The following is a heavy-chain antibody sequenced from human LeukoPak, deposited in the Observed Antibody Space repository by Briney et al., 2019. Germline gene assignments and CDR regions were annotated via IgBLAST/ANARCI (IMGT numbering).Heavy chain of an antibody. Sequence: SETLSLTCTVSGGSISYYYWNWIRQPPGKGLEWIGYIYYSGSTNYNPSLKSRVTISVDTSKNQFSLKLRSVTAADTAVYYCARGDYGANDYWGQGALVTVSS. V-gene: IGHV4-59*01. CDR1: GGSISYYY. CDR3: ARGDYGANDY. CDR2: IYYSGST. J-gene: IGHJ4*02. D-gene: IGHD4-23*01.